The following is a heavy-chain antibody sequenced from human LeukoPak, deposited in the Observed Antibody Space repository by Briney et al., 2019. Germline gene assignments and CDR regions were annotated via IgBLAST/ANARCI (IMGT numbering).Heavy chain of an antibody. V-gene: IGHV5-51*01. CDR2: IYPRDSDT. CDR1: GYGFTSYW. J-gene: IGHJ4*02. CDR3: ARHGVYSYGLEL. Sequence: GESLQISCQGSGYGFTSYWIGWGRQLPDKGLEWMGLIYPRDSDTRYSPSFQGQVTITADKSISTAYLQWSSLRASDTAIYYCARHGVYSYGLELWGQGTLVTVSA. D-gene: IGHD5-18*01.